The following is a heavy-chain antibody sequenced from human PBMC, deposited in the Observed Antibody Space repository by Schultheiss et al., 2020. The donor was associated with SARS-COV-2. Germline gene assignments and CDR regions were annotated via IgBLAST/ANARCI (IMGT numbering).Heavy chain of an antibody. CDR2: IYTSGST. V-gene: IGHV4-61*02. Sequence: SETLSLTCTVAGGSISSGSYYWSWIRQPAGKGLEWIGRIYTSGSTNYNPSLKSRVTISVDTSKNQFSLKLSSVTAADTAVYYCARGHSSSSPFDYWGQGTLVTVSS. J-gene: IGHJ4*02. CDR1: GGSISSGSYY. D-gene: IGHD6-6*01. CDR3: ARGHSSSSPFDY.